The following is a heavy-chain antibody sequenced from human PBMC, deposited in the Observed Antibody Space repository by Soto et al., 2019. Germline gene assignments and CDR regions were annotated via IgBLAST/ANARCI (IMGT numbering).Heavy chain of an antibody. D-gene: IGHD1-1*01. CDR2: MNPNSGNT. CDR3: ARMLAGVKVTYNWYGPEI. J-gene: IGHJ3*02. V-gene: IGHV1-8*01. CDR1: GDTFTSDD. Sequence: GASVKVSCKASGDTFTSDDINWVRQATGQGLEWMGWMNPNSGNTGYAEKFQGRVTMTRDTSISTAYMELSSLRSDDTAVYYCARMLAGVKVTYNWYGPEIWGQGTMVTVSS.